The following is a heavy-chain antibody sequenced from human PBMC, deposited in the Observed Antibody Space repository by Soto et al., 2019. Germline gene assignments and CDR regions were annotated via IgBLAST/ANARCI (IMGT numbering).Heavy chain of an antibody. CDR1: GGSIRSGGYY. CDR3: ARDTAPITYYYGMDV. Sequence: QVQLQESGPGLVKPSQTLSLTCTVSGGSIRSGGYYWSWIRQHPGKGLEWIGYIYYSGSTYYNPSLKSRVTISVDTSKNQFALKLSSVTAADTAVYYCARDTAPITYYYGMDVWGQGTTVTVSS. D-gene: IGHD3-10*01. V-gene: IGHV4-31*03. J-gene: IGHJ6*02. CDR2: IYYSGST.